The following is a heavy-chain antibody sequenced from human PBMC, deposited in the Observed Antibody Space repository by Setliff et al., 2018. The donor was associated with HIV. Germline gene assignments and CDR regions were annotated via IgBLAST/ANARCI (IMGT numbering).Heavy chain of an antibody. Sequence: GESLKISCATSGFTFKNYRMNWVRQTPGKGLEWVGDIDYGTNIASYADAVRGRFTISRDNADNSLFLQMNGLRAEDTALYFCARGSWAGYESGGYYHFDFWGQGTLVTVSS. D-gene: IGHD3-22*01. CDR1: GFTFKNYR. CDR3: ARGSWAGYESGGYYHFDF. J-gene: IGHJ4*02. V-gene: IGHV3-48*01. CDR2: IDYGTNIA.